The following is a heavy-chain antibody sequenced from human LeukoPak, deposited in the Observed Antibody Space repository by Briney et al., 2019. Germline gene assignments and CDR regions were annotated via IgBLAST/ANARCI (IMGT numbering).Heavy chain of an antibody. CDR3: ARESDCSSTSCYLDY. Sequence: ASVKVSCKASGYTFTGYYMHWVRQAPGQGLEWMGWINPNSGGTNYAQKFQGRVTMTRDTSISTAYMELSRLRSDDTAVYYCARESDCSSTSCYLDYWGQGTLVTVSS. CDR2: INPNSGGT. V-gene: IGHV1-2*02. D-gene: IGHD2-2*01. J-gene: IGHJ4*02. CDR1: GYTFTGYY.